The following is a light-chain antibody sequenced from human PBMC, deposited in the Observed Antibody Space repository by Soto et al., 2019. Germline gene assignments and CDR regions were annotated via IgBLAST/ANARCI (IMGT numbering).Light chain of an antibody. J-gene: IGLJ2*01. CDR3: QSYDNSLSGWL. CDR1: TSNIGAGYD. CDR2: ANN. Sequence: QSVLTQPPSVSGAPGQRVTISCTGSTSNIGAGYDVHWYQQVPGTTPKLLIYANNNRPSGVPDRFSGSKSGTSASLVITGLQAEDEADSYCQSYDNSLSGWLFGGGTKLTVL. V-gene: IGLV1-40*01.